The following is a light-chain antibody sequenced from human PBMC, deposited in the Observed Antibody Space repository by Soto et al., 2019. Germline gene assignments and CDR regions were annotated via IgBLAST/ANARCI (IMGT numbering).Light chain of an antibody. CDR2: DVS. CDR3: SSYTSSSTPVV. Sequence: QSALTQPASVSGSPGQSITISCTGTISDVGGYNYVSWYQQHPGKAPKLMIYDVSNRPSVVSNRFSGSKSGNTASLTISGLQAEDEVDYYCSSYTSSSTPVVFGGGTKLTVL. J-gene: IGLJ2*01. CDR1: ISDVGGYNY. V-gene: IGLV2-14*01.